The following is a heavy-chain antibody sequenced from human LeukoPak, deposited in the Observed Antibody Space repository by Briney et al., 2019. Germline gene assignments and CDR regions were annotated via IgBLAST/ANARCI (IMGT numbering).Heavy chain of an antibody. J-gene: IGHJ4*02. CDR2: INPNSGGT. D-gene: IGHD3-22*01. V-gene: IGHV1-2*02. CDR3: ARDQYYDSSAYNQVGY. Sequence: ASVKVSCKASGYTFTGYYMHWVRQAPGQGLEWMGWINPNSGGTNYAQKFQGRVTMTRDTSISTAYMELSRLRSDDTAVYYCARDQYYDSSAYNQVGYRGQGTLVTVSS. CDR1: GYTFTGYY.